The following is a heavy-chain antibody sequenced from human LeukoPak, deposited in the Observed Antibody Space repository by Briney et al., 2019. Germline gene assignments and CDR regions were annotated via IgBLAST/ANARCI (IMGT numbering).Heavy chain of an antibody. CDR2: INSDGSST. J-gene: IGHJ5*02. V-gene: IGHV3-74*01. Sequence: PGRSLRLSCAASGFTFSSYAMHWVRQAPGKGLAWVSRINSDGSSTSYADSVKGRFTISRDNAKNTLYLQMNSLRAEDTAVYYCAKDIRGGYYYDSSGYSDHWGQGTLVTVSS. D-gene: IGHD3-22*01. CDR1: GFTFSSYA. CDR3: AKDIRGGYYYDSSGYSDH.